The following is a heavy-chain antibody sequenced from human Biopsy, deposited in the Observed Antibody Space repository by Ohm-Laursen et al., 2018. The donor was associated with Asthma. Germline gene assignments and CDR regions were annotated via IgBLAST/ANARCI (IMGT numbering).Heavy chain of an antibody. Sequence: SLRLSCAASGFTFSSYAMSWVHQTPDRGLEWVSGISTSGGSKYYADSVKGRFTLSRDNSKTTLSLQMNSLTEGDTAVYYCVKALGGGDGFDVWGQGTTVTVSS. CDR1: GFTFSSYA. V-gene: IGHV3-23*01. J-gene: IGHJ3*01. CDR3: VKALGGGDGFDV. CDR2: ISTSGGSK.